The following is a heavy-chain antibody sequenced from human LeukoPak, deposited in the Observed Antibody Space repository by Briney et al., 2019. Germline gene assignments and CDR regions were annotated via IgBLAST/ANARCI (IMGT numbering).Heavy chain of an antibody. CDR3: ARDQTITGTTWQYNWLDS. D-gene: IGHD1-7*01. J-gene: IGHJ5*01. CDR1: GFTVSSSY. Sequence: GGSLRLSCAASGFTVSSSYMSWVRQAPGKGLECVSVMDSGGRTYYADSVKGRFTISRDNSKNTLYLQMNSLRAEDMAVYYCARDQTITGTTWQYNWLDSWGQGTLVTVSS. CDR2: MDSGGRT. V-gene: IGHV3-53*01.